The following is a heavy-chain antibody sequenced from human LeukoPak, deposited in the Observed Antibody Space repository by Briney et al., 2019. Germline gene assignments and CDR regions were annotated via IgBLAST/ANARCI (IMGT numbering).Heavy chain of an antibody. CDR3: AKQLDTGNYYPTGVDY. Sequence: PGGSLRLSCAASGFSLSSYATSWVRQAPGKGLEWVSSISASGVDAYYADSVRGRFTISRDTSKNTLNLQLNRLRDEDTAVYYCAKQLDTGNYYPTGVDYCGRGTLVTVSS. CDR1: GFSLSSYA. J-gene: IGHJ4*02. CDR2: ISASGVDA. V-gene: IGHV3-23*01. D-gene: IGHD3-10*01.